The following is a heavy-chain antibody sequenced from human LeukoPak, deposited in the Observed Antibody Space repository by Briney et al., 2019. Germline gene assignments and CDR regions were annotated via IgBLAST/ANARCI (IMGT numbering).Heavy chain of an antibody. D-gene: IGHD3-22*01. J-gene: IGHJ4*02. Sequence: GGSLRLSCAASGFTFSSYAMSWVRQAPGKGLEWVSAISGSGGSTYYADSVKGRFTISRDNSKNTLSLEMNSLRPEDTAVYYCASAYYYYDSSGLDYWGQGTLVTVSS. CDR2: ISGSGGST. CDR1: GFTFSSYA. V-gene: IGHV3-23*01. CDR3: ASAYYYYDSSGLDY.